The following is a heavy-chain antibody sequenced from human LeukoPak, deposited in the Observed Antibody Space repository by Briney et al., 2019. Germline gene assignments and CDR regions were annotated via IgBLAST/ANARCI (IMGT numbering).Heavy chain of an antibody. V-gene: IGHV4-61*05. CDR3: ARAYCGGDCYPIGYYYHYMDV. Sequence: SETLSLTCSVSGGSISSSNHYWGWIRQPPGKGLEWIGYIYYSGSTNYNPSLKSRVTISVDTSKNQFSLKLSSVTAADTAVYYCARAYCGGDCYPIGYYYHYMDVWGKGTTVTVSS. J-gene: IGHJ6*03. CDR2: IYYSGST. CDR1: GGSISSSNHY. D-gene: IGHD2-21*02.